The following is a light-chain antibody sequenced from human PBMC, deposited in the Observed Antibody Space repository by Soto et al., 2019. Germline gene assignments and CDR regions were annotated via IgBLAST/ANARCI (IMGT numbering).Light chain of an antibody. CDR2: EVR. CDR1: MRDVGAYNL. CDR3: SAYTARSTLV. Sequence: QSALTQPASVCASAGQSITISCSGTMRDVGAYNLVSWYQQHPGTAPKLIIYEVRNRPSGLSSRFSGSRSGNTASLTISGLQPEDEGDYYCSAYTARSTLVFGGGTKVTVL. V-gene: IGLV2-14*01. J-gene: IGLJ3*02.